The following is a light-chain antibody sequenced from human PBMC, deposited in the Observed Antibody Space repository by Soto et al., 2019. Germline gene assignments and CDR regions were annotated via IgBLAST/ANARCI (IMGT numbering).Light chain of an antibody. J-gene: IGLJ2*01. V-gene: IGLV2-14*01. CDR2: EVS. CDR3: SSYTSSSTRMV. Sequence: QSARTQPASVSGSPGQSITNSWTGTSSDVGGYNYVSWYQQHPGKAPKLMIYEVSNRPSGVSNRFSGSKSGNTASLTISGLQAEDEADYYCSSYTSSSTRMVFGGVTKLTVL. CDR1: SSDVGGYNY.